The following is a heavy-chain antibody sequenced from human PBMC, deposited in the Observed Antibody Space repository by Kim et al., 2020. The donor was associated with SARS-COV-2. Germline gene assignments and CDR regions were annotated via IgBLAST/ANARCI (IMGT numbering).Heavy chain of an antibody. CDR3: AKDREYSSGDFDY. J-gene: IGHJ4*02. Sequence: GGSLRLSCAASGFTFSSYAINWVRQAPGKGLEWVLFIYSGGSSAYFADSVKGRFTISRDNSKNTLYLQMNSLRAEDTAVYYCAKDREYSSGDFDYWGQGT. V-gene: IGHV3-23*03. D-gene: IGHD6-19*01. CDR2: IYSGGSSA. CDR1: GFTFSSYA.